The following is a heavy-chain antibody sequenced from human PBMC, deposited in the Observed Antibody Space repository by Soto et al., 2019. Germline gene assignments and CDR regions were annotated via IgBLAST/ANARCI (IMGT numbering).Heavy chain of an antibody. CDR1: GFTFSSYW. J-gene: IGHJ4*02. V-gene: IGHV3-74*01. D-gene: IGHD5-12*01. CDR2: INSDGSST. CDR3: VKGGYHYFDY. Sequence: HPGGSLRLSCAASGFTFSSYWMHWVRQAPGKGLVWVSHINSDGSSTTYADSVKGRFTISRDNAKNTLYLQMNSLRAEDTAVYYCVKGGYHYFDYWGQGTLVTVSS.